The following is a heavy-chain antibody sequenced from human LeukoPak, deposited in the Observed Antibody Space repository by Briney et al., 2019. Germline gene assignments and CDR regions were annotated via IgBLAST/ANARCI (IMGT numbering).Heavy chain of an antibody. Sequence: SETLSLTCTVSDYSISSGYYWGWIRQPPGKGLEWIGTIYHSGSTYYNPSLKSRVTISVDTSKNQFSLKLTSVTAADTAVYYCARVRGYCSSTICYRYYFDYWGQGTLVTVSS. CDR3: ARVRGYCSSTICYRYYFDY. J-gene: IGHJ4*02. CDR2: IYHSGST. V-gene: IGHV4-38-2*02. D-gene: IGHD2-2*01. CDR1: DYSISSGYY.